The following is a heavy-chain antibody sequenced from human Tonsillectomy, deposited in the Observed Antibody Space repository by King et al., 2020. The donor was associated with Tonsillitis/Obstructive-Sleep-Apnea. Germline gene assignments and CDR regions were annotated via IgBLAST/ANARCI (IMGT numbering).Heavy chain of an antibody. V-gene: IGHV3-7*01. CDR2: IKQDGSEK. Sequence: QLVQSGGGLVQPGGSLRLSCAASAFTFSSYWMSWVRQAPGKGLEWVANIKQDGSEKYYVDSVKGRFTISRDNAKNSLYLQMNSLRAEDTAVYYCAREEPYYDFWSGYYYSPYYYYYYMDVWGKGTTVTVSS. CDR3: AREEPYYDFWSGYYYSPYYYYYYMDV. J-gene: IGHJ6*03. D-gene: IGHD3-3*01. CDR1: AFTFSSYW.